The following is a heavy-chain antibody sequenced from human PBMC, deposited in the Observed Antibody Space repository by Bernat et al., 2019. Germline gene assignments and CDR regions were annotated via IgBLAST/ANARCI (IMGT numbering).Heavy chain of an antibody. CDR2: IWYDGCKK. Sequence: QVQLVESGGGVVQPGRSLRISCAASGFSFSNYGMHWVRQAPGKGLEWVAAIWYDGCKKYYADSVKGRFTISRDNSKNTVYLQMNSLRAEDTAVYYCARDESMIAVAALGYWGQGTLVTVSS. D-gene: IGHD6-19*01. CDR3: ARDESMIAVAALGY. CDR1: GFSFSNYG. J-gene: IGHJ4*02. V-gene: IGHV3-33*01.